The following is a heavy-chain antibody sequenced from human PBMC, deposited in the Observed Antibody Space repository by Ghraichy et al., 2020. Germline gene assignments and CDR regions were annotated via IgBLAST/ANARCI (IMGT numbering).Heavy chain of an antibody. CDR2: ISGSGGTT. J-gene: IGHJ4*02. D-gene: IGHD2-15*01. V-gene: IGHV3-23*01. CDR1: GFTFSSYA. Sequence: GGSLRLSCAASGFTFSSYAINWVRQAPGKGLEWVSGISGSGGTTYYADSVKGRFTISRDNSKNTLYLQMNSLRADDTAVFYCAKGVYSLYYFDYWGQGTLVTVS. CDR3: AKGVYSLYYFDY.